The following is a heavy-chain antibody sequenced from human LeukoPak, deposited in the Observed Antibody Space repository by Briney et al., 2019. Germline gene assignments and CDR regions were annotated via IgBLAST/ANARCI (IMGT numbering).Heavy chain of an antibody. CDR2: VSSTGVTT. CDR1: GFTFNSYT. J-gene: IGHJ3*01. CDR3: AKAGGGMTTMRTLGAFDV. Sequence: GGSLRLSCAASGFTFNSYTMSCVRQAPGKGLEWVSGVSSTGVTTYYADSVKGRFTISRDNSRNTLYLQMNSLRAEDTAVYYCAKAGGGMTTMRTLGAFDVWGQGTMVTVSS. D-gene: IGHD5-24*01. V-gene: IGHV3-23*01.